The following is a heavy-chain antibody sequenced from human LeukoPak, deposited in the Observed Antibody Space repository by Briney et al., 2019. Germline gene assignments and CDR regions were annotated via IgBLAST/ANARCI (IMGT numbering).Heavy chain of an antibody. Sequence: GGSLRLSCAASGFTFNRYAMSWVRQAPGKGLEWVSSISGSSKHVYYGDLVKGRFTISRDNARNSLYLQMDSLRAEDTAVYYCARPDYDYWTGSLGGHYMDVWGKGTTVTVSS. V-gene: IGHV3-21*01. CDR1: GFTFNRYA. D-gene: IGHD3-3*01. CDR3: ARPDYDYWTGSLGGHYMDV. CDR2: ISGSSKHV. J-gene: IGHJ6*03.